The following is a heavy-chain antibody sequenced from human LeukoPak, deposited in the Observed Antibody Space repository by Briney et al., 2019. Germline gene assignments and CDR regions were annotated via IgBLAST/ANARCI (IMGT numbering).Heavy chain of an antibody. CDR3: ASSPYYYDSSGYYDAFDI. D-gene: IGHD3-22*01. CDR2: IYPGDSDT. CDR1: GYSFTSYW. V-gene: IGHV5-51*01. Sequence: GESLKISCKGSGYSFTSYWIGWVRQMPGNGLEWMGIIYPGDSDTRYSPSFQGQVTISADKSISTAYLQWSSLKASDTAMYYCASSPYYYDSSGYYDAFDIWGQGTMVTVSS. J-gene: IGHJ3*02.